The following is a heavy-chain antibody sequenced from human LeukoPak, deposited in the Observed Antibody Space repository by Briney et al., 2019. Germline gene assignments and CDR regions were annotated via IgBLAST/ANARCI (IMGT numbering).Heavy chain of an antibody. Sequence: PSETLSLTCTVSGGSISSSSYYWGWIRQPPGKGLEWIGSIYYSGSTYYNPSLKSRVTISVDTSKNQFSLKLSSVTAADTAVYYCASHQDIVLMVYATNQPFDYWGQGTLVTVSS. CDR3: ASHQDIVLMVYATNQPFDY. CDR1: GGSISSSSYY. CDR2: IYYSGST. V-gene: IGHV4-39*01. D-gene: IGHD2-8*01. J-gene: IGHJ4*02.